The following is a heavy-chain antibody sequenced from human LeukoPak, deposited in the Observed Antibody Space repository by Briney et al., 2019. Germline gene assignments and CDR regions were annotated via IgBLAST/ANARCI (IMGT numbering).Heavy chain of an antibody. CDR1: GGSNSSGGYS. V-gene: IGHV4-30-2*01. CDR3: ARDARGYYGSGSYSYYFDY. CDR2: IYHSGST. Sequence: PSETLSLTCAVSGGSNSSGGYSWSWIRQPPGKGLEWIGSIYHSGSTYYNPSLKSRVTISVDRSKNQFSLRLSSVTAADTAVYYCARDARGYYGSGSYSYYFDYWGQGTLVTVSS. D-gene: IGHD3-10*01. J-gene: IGHJ4*02.